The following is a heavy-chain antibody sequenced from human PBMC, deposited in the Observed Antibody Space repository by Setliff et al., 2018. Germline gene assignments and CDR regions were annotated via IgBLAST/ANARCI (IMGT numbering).Heavy chain of an antibody. CDR1: GYTLTNYY. J-gene: IGHJ6*03. CDR2: IVVGSGNT. Sequence: ASVKVSCKASGYTLTNYYMQWVRQARGQRLEWIGWIVVGSGNTNYAQKFQGRVTMTSDTSTSTVYMELSSLRSEDTALYYCARDLSPCSTTGCYGTLYYYYYMDVWGKGTTVTVSS. V-gene: IGHV1-46*03. D-gene: IGHD2-2*01. CDR3: ARDLSPCSTTGCYGTLYYYYYMDV.